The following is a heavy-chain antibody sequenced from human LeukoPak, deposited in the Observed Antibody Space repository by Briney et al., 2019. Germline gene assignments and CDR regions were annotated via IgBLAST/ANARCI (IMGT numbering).Heavy chain of an antibody. V-gene: IGHV1-46*01. D-gene: IGHD1-1*01. Sequence: ASVKVSCKASGYTFTDYYMHWVRQAPGQGLEWMGIINPSGGSTSYAQKFQGRVTMTRDTSIRSVYMELSSLRSDDTAIYYCARLMAPVGKRSTPFNYWGQGTLVTVSS. J-gene: IGHJ4*02. CDR1: GYTFTDYY. CDR3: ARLMAPVGKRSTPFNY. CDR2: INPSGGST.